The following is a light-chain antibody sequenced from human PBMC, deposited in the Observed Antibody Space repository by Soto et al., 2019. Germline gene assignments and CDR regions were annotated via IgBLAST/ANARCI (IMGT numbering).Light chain of an antibody. CDR3: QQYNNWPPWFT. Sequence: EIVMTQSPATLSVSPGERATLSCRASQSVSSNLAWYQQKPGQAPRLLIYGASTRATGIPARFSGSGSGTEFTLTISSLQSEDFAVHYCQQYNNWPPWFTFGPRTKLDIK. V-gene: IGKV3-15*01. CDR1: QSVSSN. J-gene: IGKJ3*01. CDR2: GAS.